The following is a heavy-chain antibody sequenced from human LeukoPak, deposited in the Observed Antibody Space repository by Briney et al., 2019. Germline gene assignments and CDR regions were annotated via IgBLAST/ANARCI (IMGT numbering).Heavy chain of an antibody. J-gene: IGHJ4*02. CDR2: INPNSGGT. Sequence: GASVKVSCTASGYTFTAYYMHWVRQAPGQGLEWMGWINPNSGGTTSAQRFQGRVTMTRDTSISTAYMELSSLRSDDTAVYYCARRRGCSNDPCPPDYWGQGTLVTVSS. V-gene: IGHV1-2*02. D-gene: IGHD2-8*01. CDR1: GYTFTAYY. CDR3: ARRRGCSNDPCPPDY.